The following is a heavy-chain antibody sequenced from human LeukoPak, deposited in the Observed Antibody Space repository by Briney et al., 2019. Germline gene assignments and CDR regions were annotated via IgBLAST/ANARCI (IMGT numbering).Heavy chain of an antibody. CDR3: ARRRIVGSTDDAFDI. CDR1: GFTFSSYA. J-gene: IGHJ3*02. Sequence: GGSLRLSCAASGFTFSSYAMHWVRQASGKGLDWAAVISSDGNTQYYADSVKGRFTISRDNSNNTLYLQMNSLRADDTAIYYCARRRIVGSTDDAFDIWGQGTMVTLSS. CDR2: ISSDGNTQ. V-gene: IGHV3-30-3*01. D-gene: IGHD1-26*01.